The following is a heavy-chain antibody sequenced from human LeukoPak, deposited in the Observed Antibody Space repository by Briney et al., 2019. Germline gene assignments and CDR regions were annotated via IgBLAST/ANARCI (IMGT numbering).Heavy chain of an antibody. CDR2: IRGSGGST. D-gene: IGHD3-10*01. CDR1: GFTVSSYA. CDR3: ANRRGANFDY. V-gene: IGHV3-23*01. Sequence: PGGSLRLSCAASGFTVSSYAMSWVRQAPGKGLEWVSAIRGSGGSTYYADSVKGRFTISRDNAKNTLHLQMNSLSAEDTAVYYCANRRGANFDYWGQGTLVTVSS. J-gene: IGHJ4*02.